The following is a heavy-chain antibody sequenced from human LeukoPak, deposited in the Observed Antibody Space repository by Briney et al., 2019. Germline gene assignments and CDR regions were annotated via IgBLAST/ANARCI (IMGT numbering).Heavy chain of an antibody. Sequence: PGGSLGLSCAASGLTFSSYSMNWVRQAPGKGLEWVSYISSGSSAIYYADSVKGRFTISRDNAKNSLFLQLNSLRDEDTAVYYCARVVAGIDWFDPWGQGTLVTVSS. V-gene: IGHV3-48*02. CDR3: ARVVAGIDWFDP. D-gene: IGHD6-19*01. CDR1: GLTFSSYS. CDR2: ISSGSSAI. J-gene: IGHJ5*02.